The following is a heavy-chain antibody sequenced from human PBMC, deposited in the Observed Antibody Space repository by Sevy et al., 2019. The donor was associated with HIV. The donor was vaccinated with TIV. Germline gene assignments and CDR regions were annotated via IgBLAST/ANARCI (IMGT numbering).Heavy chain of an antibody. J-gene: IGHJ6*02. V-gene: IGHV5-51*01. Sequence: GGSLRLSCKGSGYSFTSYWIGWVRQMPGKGLEWMGIIYPGDSDTRYSPSFQGKVTISADKSISTAYLQWSSPKASDTAMYYCARQSTTGTTNYYYGLDVWGQGTTVTVSS. CDR3: ARQSTTGTTNYYYGLDV. CDR2: IYPGDSDT. CDR1: GYSFTSYW. D-gene: IGHD1-1*01.